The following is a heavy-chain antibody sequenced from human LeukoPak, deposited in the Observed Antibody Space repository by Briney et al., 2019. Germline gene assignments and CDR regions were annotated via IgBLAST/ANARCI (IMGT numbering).Heavy chain of an antibody. J-gene: IGHJ4*02. CDR2: ISAYNGNT. CDR3: ASLPGIAAAGARTG. V-gene: IGHV1-18*01. D-gene: IGHD6-13*01. Sequence: GASVKVSCKASGYTFTSYGISWVRQAPGQGLEWMGWISAYNGNTNYAQKLQGRVTMTTDTSTSTAYMELRSLRPDDTAVYYCASLPGIAAAGARTGWGQGTLVTVSS. CDR1: GYTFTSYG.